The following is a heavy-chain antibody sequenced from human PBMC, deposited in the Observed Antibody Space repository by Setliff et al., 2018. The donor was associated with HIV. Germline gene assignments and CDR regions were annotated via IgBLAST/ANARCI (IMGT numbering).Heavy chain of an antibody. V-gene: IGHV1-2*02. J-gene: IGHJ4*02. D-gene: IGHD1-1*01. CDR1: GYTFTGYY. CDR3: ARDDLTFILDLDY. CDR2: INPNTGDT. Sequence: GASVKVSCKASGYTFTGYYIHWVRQAPGQGLEWLGWINPNTGDTNYAQRFQGRVTMTSDTSISTAYMELSRLTSDDSAVYYCARDDLTFILDLDYWGQATLVTVSS.